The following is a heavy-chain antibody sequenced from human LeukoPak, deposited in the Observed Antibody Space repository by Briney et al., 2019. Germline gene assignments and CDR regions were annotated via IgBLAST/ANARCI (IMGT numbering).Heavy chain of an antibody. D-gene: IGHD3-16*01. CDR2: INPNSGGT. CDR1: GYTFTAYY. CDR3: ARDLSLGALKMIAFDI. V-gene: IGHV1-2*02. J-gene: IGHJ3*02. Sequence: GASVKVSCKASGYTFTAYYMHWVRQAPGQGLERMGWINPNSGGTNYAQKFQGRVTMTRDTSISTAYMELSRLRSDDTAVYYCARDLSLGALKMIAFDIWGQGTMVTVSS.